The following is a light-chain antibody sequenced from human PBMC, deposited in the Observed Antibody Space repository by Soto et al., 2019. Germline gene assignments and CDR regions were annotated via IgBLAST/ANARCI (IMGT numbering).Light chain of an antibody. CDR2: EVN. CDR1: SSDVGGYNY. J-gene: IGLJ1*01. CDR3: TSYAGGNNV. V-gene: IGLV2-8*01. Sequence: QSALTQPPSASGSPGQSVTISCTGTSSDVGGYNYVSWYQQYPGKVPKLMVYEVNKRPSGVPDRISGSKSGNTASLTVSGLQSEDEADYYCTSYAGGNNVFGTGNKLTVL.